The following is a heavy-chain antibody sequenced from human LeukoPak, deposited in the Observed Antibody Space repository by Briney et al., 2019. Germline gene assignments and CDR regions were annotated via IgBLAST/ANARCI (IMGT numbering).Heavy chain of an antibody. V-gene: IGHV5-51*01. CDR2: IHPGDSET. D-gene: IGHD1-7*01. CDR1: GYRFTNYW. Sequence: KNGESLKVSCKGSGYRFTNYWIGWVRQMPGKGLEWLGIIHPGDSETRYGPSFHGLVTMSVDKSTSTAYLQWSSLRTSDTAIYFCARQSTGTWPYWGQGTLVVVSS. J-gene: IGHJ4*02. CDR3: ARQSTGTWPY.